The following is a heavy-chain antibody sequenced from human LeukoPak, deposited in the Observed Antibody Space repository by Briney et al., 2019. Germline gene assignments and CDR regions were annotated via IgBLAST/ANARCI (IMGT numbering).Heavy chain of an antibody. CDR1: GFTFSRYW. D-gene: IGHD1-14*01. V-gene: IGHV3-74*01. J-gene: IGHJ3*02. CDR3: IRDYGAVGTTNAFDI. CDR2: INGDGSST. Sequence: GGSLRLSCAASGFTFSRYWMHWVRQAPGEGLAWVSRINGDGSSTSYADFVKGRFTISRDNAKNTLYLQMNSLRVEDTAVYYCIRDYGAVGTTNAFDIWGQGTMVTVSS.